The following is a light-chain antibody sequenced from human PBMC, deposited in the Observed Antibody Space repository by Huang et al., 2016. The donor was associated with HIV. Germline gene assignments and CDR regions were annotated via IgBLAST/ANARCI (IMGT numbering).Light chain of an antibody. Sequence: DLQMTQSPSSVSASVVDRVTITCRASHGISTWVAWYQQKPGKAPKLLIYAASSLQSGVPTRFSGSSSGTDFTLTISNLQPEDFATYYCQQANSFPYTFGQGTKLEIK. J-gene: IGKJ2*01. V-gene: IGKV1-12*01. CDR1: HGISTW. CDR2: AAS. CDR3: QQANSFPYT.